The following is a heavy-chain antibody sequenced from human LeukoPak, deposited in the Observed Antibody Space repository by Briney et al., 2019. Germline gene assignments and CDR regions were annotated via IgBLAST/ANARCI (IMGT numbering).Heavy chain of an antibody. CDR3: ARLYDSSGYTNWLDP. V-gene: IGHV4-59*11. CDR2: IYYSGSS. CDR1: GGSISSHY. D-gene: IGHD3-22*01. J-gene: IGHJ5*02. Sequence: PSETLSPTCTVSGGSISSHYWSWIRQPPGKGLEWIGYIYYSGSSKYNPSLKSRVTISVDTSKNQFSLKLSSVTAADTAVYYCARLYDSSGYTNWLDPWGQGTLVTVSS.